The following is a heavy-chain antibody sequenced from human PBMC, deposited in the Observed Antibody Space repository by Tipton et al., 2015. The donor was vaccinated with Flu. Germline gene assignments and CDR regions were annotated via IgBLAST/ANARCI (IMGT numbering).Heavy chain of an antibody. CDR1: GGSISSYY. J-gene: IGHJ3*02. CDR3: ARLLWFGELHPFDI. Sequence: PGLVKPSETLSLTCTVSGGSISSYYWSWIRQPPGKGLEWIGYIYYSGSTNYNPSLKSRVTISVDTSKNQFSLKLSSVTAADTAVYYCARLLWFGELHPFDIWGQGTMVTVSS. CDR2: IYYSGST. D-gene: IGHD3-10*01. V-gene: IGHV4-59*08.